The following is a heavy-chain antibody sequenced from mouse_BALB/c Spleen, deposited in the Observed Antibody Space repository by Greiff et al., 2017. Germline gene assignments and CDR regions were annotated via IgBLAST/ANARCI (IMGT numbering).Heavy chain of an antibody. V-gene: IGHV1-18*01. J-gene: IGHJ4*01. D-gene: IGHD1-1*01. Sequence: GQLQQSGPELVKPGASVKIPCKASGYTFTDYNMDWVKQSHGKSLEWIGDINPNNGGTIYNQKFKGKATLTVDKSSSTAYMELRSLTSEDTAVYYCARYYYYGSSYAMDYWGQGTSVTVSS. CDR3: ARYYYYGSSYAMDY. CDR1: GYTFTDYN. CDR2: INPNNGGT.